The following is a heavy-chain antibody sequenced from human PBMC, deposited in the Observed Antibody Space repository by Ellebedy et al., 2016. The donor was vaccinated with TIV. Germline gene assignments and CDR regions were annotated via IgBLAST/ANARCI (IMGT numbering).Heavy chain of an antibody. CDR2: ISAYNGNT. CDR1: GYSFTNYG. V-gene: IGHV1-18*04. Sequence: AASVKVSCKASGYSFTNYGISWVRQAPGQGLEWMGWISAYNGNTNYAQKVQGRVTMTTATSTSTAYMELRSLRSSDTAVYYCAIDPHPGVGGNYFNWFDPWGQGTLVTVSS. J-gene: IGHJ5*02. CDR3: AIDPHPGVGGNYFNWFDP. D-gene: IGHD2/OR15-2a*01.